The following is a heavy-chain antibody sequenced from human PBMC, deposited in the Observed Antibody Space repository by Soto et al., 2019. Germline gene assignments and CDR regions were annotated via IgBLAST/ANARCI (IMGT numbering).Heavy chain of an antibody. Sequence: QIQLVESGGGVVQPGASQRLSCEASGFALSSYGMHWVRQAPGKGLEWVAVISYNGNNQYYADSVRGRFTISRDNSKSTLYLQMSSLRPEDTAVYFCAKDRGHLAVAAITGGGDLHKWGQGTMVTVSS. V-gene: IGHV3-30*18. CDR1: GFALSSYG. J-gene: IGHJ3*01. CDR3: AKDRGHLAVAAITGGGDLHK. D-gene: IGHD6-19*01. CDR2: ISYNGNNQ.